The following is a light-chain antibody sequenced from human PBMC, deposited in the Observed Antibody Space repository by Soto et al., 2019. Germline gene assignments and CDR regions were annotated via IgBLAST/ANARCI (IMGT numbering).Light chain of an antibody. V-gene: IGLV1-44*01. Sequence: SALTQPPSASGTPGQRFTVSCSGSISNIASNTVNWYQQLPGTAPKLLIYSNDQRPSGVPDRFSASKSGTSASLAISGLQSEDEADYYCASWDDSLNGHVFGTGTKVTVL. CDR1: ISNIASNT. CDR3: ASWDDSLNGHV. CDR2: SND. J-gene: IGLJ1*01.